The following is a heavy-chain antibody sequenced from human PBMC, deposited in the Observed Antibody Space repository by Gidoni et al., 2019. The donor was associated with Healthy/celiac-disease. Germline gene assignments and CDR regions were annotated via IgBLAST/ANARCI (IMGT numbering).Heavy chain of an antibody. D-gene: IGHD3-3*01. Sequence: EVRLVESGGGLVQPGGSLSLSCAASGFTFSHYDMHWVRQATGKGLEWVSAIGTAGDTYYPGSVKGRFTISRENAKNSLYLQMNSLRAGDTAVYYCARGFWSGSPYYFDYWGRGTLVTVSS. J-gene: IGHJ4*02. CDR1: GFTFSHYD. CDR2: IGTAGDT. CDR3: ARGFWSGSPYYFDY. V-gene: IGHV3-13*01.